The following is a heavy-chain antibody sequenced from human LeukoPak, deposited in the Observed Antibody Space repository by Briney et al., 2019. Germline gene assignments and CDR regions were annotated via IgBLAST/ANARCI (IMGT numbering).Heavy chain of an antibody. D-gene: IGHD3-10*01. J-gene: IGHJ5*02. CDR3: ARGSGSYLGWFDP. Sequence: TSETLSLTCTVSGGSISSGGYYWSWIRQHPGKGLEWIEYIYYSGSTYYNPSLKSRVTISVDTSKNQFSLKLSSVTAADTAVYYCARGSGSYLGWFDPWGQGTLVTVSS. CDR2: IYYSGST. V-gene: IGHV4-31*03. CDR1: GGSISSGGYY.